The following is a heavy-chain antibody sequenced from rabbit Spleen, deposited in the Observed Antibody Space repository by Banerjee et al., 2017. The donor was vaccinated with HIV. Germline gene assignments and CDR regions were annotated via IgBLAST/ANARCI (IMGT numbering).Heavy chain of an antibody. CDR2: INIVTYKA. Sequence: QEQLVESGGGLVKPEGSLTLTCKASGFSFSDRDVMCWVRQAPGKGLEWIACINIVTYKAVYATWAKGRFTISRTSSTTVTLQITSLTVADTATYFCARDLPHKLWGPGTLVTVS. CDR3: ARDLPHKL. V-gene: IGHV1S45*01. CDR1: GFSFSDRDV. J-gene: IGHJ4*01.